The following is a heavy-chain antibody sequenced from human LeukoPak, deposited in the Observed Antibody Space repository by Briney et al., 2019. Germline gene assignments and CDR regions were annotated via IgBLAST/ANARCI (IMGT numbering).Heavy chain of an antibody. V-gene: IGHV1-18*01. J-gene: IGHJ3*02. CDR3: ARAASGAGRYRAFDI. CDR2: ISGYNGKT. D-gene: IGHD3-10*01. CDR1: GYTFTSYG. Sequence: ASVKVSCKASGYTFTSYGISWVRQAPGQGLEWMGWISGYNGKTNHAQKLQGRVTMTTDTSTSTAYMEVRGLRSDDTAVYYCARAASGAGRYRAFDIWGQGTMVTVSS.